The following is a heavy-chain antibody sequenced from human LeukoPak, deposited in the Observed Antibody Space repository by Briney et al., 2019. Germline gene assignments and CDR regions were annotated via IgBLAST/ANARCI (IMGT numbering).Heavy chain of an antibody. CDR1: GFTVSSNY. V-gene: IGHV3-66*02. J-gene: IGHJ3*02. CDR2: IYSGGST. D-gene: IGHD5-12*01. CDR3: ASTSSYSDAFDI. Sequence: GGSLRLSCAASGFTVSSNYMSWVRQAPGKGLEWVSVIYSGGSTYYADSVKGRFTISRDNSKNTLYLQMNSLRAEDTAVYYCASTSSYSDAFDIWGQGTMVTVSS.